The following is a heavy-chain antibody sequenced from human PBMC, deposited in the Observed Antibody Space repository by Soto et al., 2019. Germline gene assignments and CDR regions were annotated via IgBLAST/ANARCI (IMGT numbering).Heavy chain of an antibody. V-gene: IGHV4-61*01. D-gene: IGHD1-1*01. J-gene: IGHJ4*02. CDR1: GGSMTTGSYF. Sequence: QVQLQESGPGLVRPSESLSLTCNVSGGSMTTGSYFWRWIRQPPGKGLEWIGYVFRSGSINYSPSFKSRVTISIDTSQNQFSLMLKSVTAADTAVYFCARARNRYFDYWGQGALVTVSS. CDR2: VFRSGSI. CDR3: ARARNRYFDY.